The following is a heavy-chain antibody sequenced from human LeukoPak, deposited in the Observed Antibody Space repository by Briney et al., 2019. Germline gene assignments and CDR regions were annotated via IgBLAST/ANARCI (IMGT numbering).Heavy chain of an antibody. CDR2: ISAYNGNT. Sequence: GASVKFSCKASGYTFTSYGSSWGRQAPGQGLQWIGWISAYNGNTNYAQKLQGRVTMTTDTSTSTAYMELRSLRSDNTAVYYCARCRFSSGYYYGATLDWFDPWGQGTLVTVSS. CDR1: GYTFTSYG. D-gene: IGHD3-22*01. CDR3: ARCRFSSGYYYGATLDWFDP. J-gene: IGHJ5*02. V-gene: IGHV1-18*01.